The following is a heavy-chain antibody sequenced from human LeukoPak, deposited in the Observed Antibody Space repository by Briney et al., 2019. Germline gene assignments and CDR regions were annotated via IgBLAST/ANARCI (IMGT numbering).Heavy chain of an antibody. V-gene: IGHV3-7*01. J-gene: IGHJ6*02. CDR1: GFTFSSYW. Sequence: GGSLRLSCAASGFTFSSYWMSWVRQAPGKGLEWVANIKQDGSEKYYVDSVKGRFTISRDNAKNSLYLQMNSLRAEDTAVYYCARDQDYGDYVSVYYYYGMDVWGQGTTVTVSS. D-gene: IGHD4-17*01. CDR3: ARDQDYGDYVSVYYYYGMDV. CDR2: IKQDGSEK.